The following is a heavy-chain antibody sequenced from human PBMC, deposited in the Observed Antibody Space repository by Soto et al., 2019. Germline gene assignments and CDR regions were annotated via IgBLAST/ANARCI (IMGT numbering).Heavy chain of an antibody. CDR1: GFTFSSYS. V-gene: IGHV3-48*01. Sequence: PGGSLRLSCAASGFTFSSYSMNWVRQAPGKGLEWVSYISRSSSTIYYADSVKGRFTISRDNAKNSLYLQMNSLRAEDTAVYYCARHQSPVDYWGQGTLVTVSS. CDR2: ISRSSSTI. CDR3: ARHQSPVDY. J-gene: IGHJ4*02.